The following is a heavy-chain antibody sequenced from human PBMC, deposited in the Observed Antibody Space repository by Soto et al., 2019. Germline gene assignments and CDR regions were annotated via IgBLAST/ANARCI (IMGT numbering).Heavy chain of an antibody. V-gene: IGHV4-34*01. Sequence: SETLSLTCAVSGGSFSYYYGTWIRQSPGKGLEWIGDINHSGITYYNPSLKGRVTISVDTSKNEFSLKLRSVTAADTAMYYCARGRLEWLLLGYGVDVWGQGTMVTVSS. D-gene: IGHD3-3*01. CDR3: ARGRLEWLLLGYGVDV. J-gene: IGHJ6*02. CDR2: INHSGIT. CDR1: GGSFSYYY.